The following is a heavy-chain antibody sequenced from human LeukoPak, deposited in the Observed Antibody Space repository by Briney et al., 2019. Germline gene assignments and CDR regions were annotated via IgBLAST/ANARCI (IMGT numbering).Heavy chain of an antibody. J-gene: IGHJ5*01. CDR2: INANSGTR. CDR1: GFAFSFFA. V-gene: IGHV3-23*01. Sequence: GGSLRLSCEASGFAFSFFAMSWLRQAPGKGLEWVSTINANSGTRSYAASVRGRFTISRDNSKNTLYLQLNTLRADDTAVYYCAKPISGGLAMTADWFAPWGQGTLVVVSS. D-gene: IGHD2-21*02. CDR3: AKPISGGLAMTADWFAP.